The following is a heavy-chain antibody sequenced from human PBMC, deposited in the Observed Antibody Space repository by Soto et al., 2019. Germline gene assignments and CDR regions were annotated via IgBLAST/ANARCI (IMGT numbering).Heavy chain of an antibody. CDR2: ISAYNGNT. Sequence: ASVKVSCKASGYTFTSYGISWVRQAPGQGLEWMGRISAYNGNTNYAQKLQGRVTMTTDTSTSTAYMELRSLRSDDTAVYYCARVAIFGYAFDIWGQGTMVTVSS. D-gene: IGHD3-3*01. CDR3: ARVAIFGYAFDI. J-gene: IGHJ3*02. V-gene: IGHV1-18*01. CDR1: GYTFTSYG.